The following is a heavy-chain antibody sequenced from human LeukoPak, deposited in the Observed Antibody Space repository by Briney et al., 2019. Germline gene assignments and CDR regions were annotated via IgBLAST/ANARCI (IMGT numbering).Heavy chain of an antibody. CDR2: VYYSGTT. J-gene: IGHJ5*02. CDR1: GGSISSSGYY. V-gene: IGHV4-39*01. CDR3: ARQTSWFDP. Sequence: PSETLSLTCTVSGGSISSSGYYWGWIRQPPGKGLEWIGSVYYSGTTCYNPSLKSRVTISVDTSKNQFSLKLSSVTAPDTAVYYCARQTSWFDPWGQGTLVTVSS.